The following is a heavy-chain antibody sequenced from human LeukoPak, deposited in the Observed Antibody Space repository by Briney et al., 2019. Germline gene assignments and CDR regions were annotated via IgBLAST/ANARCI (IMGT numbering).Heavy chain of an antibody. CDR3: ARVERFLPKYYFDY. V-gene: IGHV4-4*07. Sequence: PSETLSLTCTASGGSISSFYWSWIRQPAGKGLEWIGRIYTSGNTNYNPSLKSRVTISIDKSKNQFSLKLTSVSAADTAVYYCARVERFLPKYYFDYWGQGTLVTVSS. CDR1: GGSISSFY. J-gene: IGHJ4*02. CDR2: IYTSGNT. D-gene: IGHD1-1*01.